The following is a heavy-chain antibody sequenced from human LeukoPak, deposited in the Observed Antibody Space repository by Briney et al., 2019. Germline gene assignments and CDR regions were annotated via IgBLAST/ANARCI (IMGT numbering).Heavy chain of an antibody. CDR1: GFSFNSDW. J-gene: IGHJ4*02. CDR2: IKHDESEK. Sequence: RGSLRLSCAASGFSFNSDWMDWVRQAPGKGLEWVANIKHDESEKNYLDSVKGRFTISRDNAQNSLYLQMNGLRVEDTAVYYCTRRLDDWGQGTLVTVSS. V-gene: IGHV3-7*01. D-gene: IGHD3-16*01. CDR3: TRRLDD.